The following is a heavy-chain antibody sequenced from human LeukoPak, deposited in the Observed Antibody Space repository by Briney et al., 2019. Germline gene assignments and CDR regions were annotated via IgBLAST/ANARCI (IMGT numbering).Heavy chain of an antibody. V-gene: IGHV1-2*02. D-gene: IGHD3-10*01. CDR2: INPNSGGT. Sequence: ASVKVSCKAPGYTFTGYYMHWVRQAPGQGLEWMGWINPNSGGTKYAQKFQGRVTMTRDTSTSTVYMELTSLRSEDTAMYYCTRNADSGLDYWGQGTLVTVSS. J-gene: IGHJ4*02. CDR3: TRNADSGLDY. CDR1: GYTFTGYY.